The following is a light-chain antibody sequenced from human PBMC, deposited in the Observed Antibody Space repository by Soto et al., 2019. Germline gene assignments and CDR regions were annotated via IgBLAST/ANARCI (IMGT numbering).Light chain of an antibody. CDR2: DVS. V-gene: IGLV2-11*01. J-gene: IGLJ1*01. CDR1: SSDVGRYNY. CDR3: CSYAATYTVGV. Sequence: QSALTQPRSVSGSPKQSVTISCTGPSSDVGRYNYVSWYQHHPGKAPKLMIFDVSKRPSGVPDRFSGSKSGNTASLTISGLQAEDEADYYCCSYAATYTVGVFGSGTKVTVL.